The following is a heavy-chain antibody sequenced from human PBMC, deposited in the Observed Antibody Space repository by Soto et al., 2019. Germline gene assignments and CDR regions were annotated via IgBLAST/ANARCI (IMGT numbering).Heavy chain of an antibody. CDR3: ARVVPAATRGILLRTYYYYYGMDV. CDR2: IYYSGST. V-gene: IGHV4-61*01. J-gene: IGHJ6*02. Sequence: PSETLSLTCTVSGGSVSSGSYYWSWIRQPPGKGLEWIGYIYYSGSTNYNPSLKSRVTISVDTSKNQFSLKLSSVTAADTAVYYCARVVPAATRGILLRTYYYYYGMDVWGQGTTVTVSS. CDR1: GGSVSSGSYY. D-gene: IGHD2-2*01.